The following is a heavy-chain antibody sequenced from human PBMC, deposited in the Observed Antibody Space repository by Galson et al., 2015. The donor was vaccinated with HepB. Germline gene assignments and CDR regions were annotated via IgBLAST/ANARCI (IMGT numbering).Heavy chain of an antibody. CDR1: GFTFSSYA. D-gene: IGHD4-23*01. CDR3: AKLRPATVVKGAFDI. V-gene: IGHV3-23*01. J-gene: IGHJ3*02. Sequence: SVRLSCAASGFTFSSYAMSWVRQAPGKGLEWVSGISGSGDTTYYADTMKGRFTISRDNSKNTLYLEINSLRAEDTAVYYCAKLRPATVVKGAFDIWGQGTMVTVSS. CDR2: ISGSGDTT.